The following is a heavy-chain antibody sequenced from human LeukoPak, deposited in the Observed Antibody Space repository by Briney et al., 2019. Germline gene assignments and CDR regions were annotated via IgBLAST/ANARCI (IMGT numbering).Heavy chain of an antibody. CDR1: GGSISSSSYY. CDR2: IYHSGST. CDR3: ARDGYSGSDAL. D-gene: IGHD5-12*01. J-gene: IGHJ4*02. V-gene: IGHV4-61*01. Sequence: SETLSLTRTVSGGSISSSSYYWGWIRQPPGKGLEWIGYIYHSGSTKYNPSLKSRVTISVDTSQNQFSLKLSSVTAADTAVYYCARDGYSGSDALWGQGTLVTVSS.